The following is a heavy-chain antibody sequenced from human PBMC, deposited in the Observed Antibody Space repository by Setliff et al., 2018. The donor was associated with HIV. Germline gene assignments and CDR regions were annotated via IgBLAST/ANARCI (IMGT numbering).Heavy chain of an antibody. J-gene: IGHJ6*03. CDR3: ARHGAYEAYYDNMDV. D-gene: IGHD5-12*01. CDR1: GYSISSGYY. CDR2: IYHSGTT. V-gene: IGHV4-38-2*01. Sequence: SETLSLTCAVSGYSISSGYYWGWIRQPPGKGLEWIGRIYHSGTTYDNPSLKSRVTISVDTSKNQFSLKLSSVTAADTAVYYCARHGAYEAYYDNMDVGGKGTTVTVSS.